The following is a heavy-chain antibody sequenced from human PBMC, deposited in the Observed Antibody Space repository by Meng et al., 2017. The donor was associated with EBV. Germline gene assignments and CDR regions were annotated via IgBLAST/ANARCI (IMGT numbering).Heavy chain of an antibody. Sequence: QVQLVQFGAEVKKPGPSVKVSCKASGYTFTGYYMHWVRQAPGQGLEWMGRINPNSGGTNYAQKFQGRVTMTRDTSISTTYMELSRLRSDDTAVYYCARVGIAVAGTGDYWGQGTLVTVSS. D-gene: IGHD6-19*01. CDR3: ARVGIAVAGTGDY. V-gene: IGHV1-2*06. J-gene: IGHJ4*02. CDR1: GYTFTGYY. CDR2: INPNSGGT.